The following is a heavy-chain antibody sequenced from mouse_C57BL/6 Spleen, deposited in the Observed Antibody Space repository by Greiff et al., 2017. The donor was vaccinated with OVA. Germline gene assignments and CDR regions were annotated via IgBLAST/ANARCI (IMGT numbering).Heavy chain of an antibody. CDR1: GYTFTSYW. D-gene: IGHD2-5*01. V-gene: IGHV1-50*01. CDR2: IDPSDSYT. Sequence: QVQLQQSGAELVKPGASVKLSCKASGYTFTSYWMQWVKQRPGQGLEWIGEIDPSDSYTNYNQKFKGKATLTVDTSSSTAYMQLSSLTSEDSAVYYCARKSNVFDYWGQGTTLTVSS. CDR3: ARKSNVFDY. J-gene: IGHJ2*01.